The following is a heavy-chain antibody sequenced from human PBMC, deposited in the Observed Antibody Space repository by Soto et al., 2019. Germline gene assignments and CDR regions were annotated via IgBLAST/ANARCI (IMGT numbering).Heavy chain of an antibody. D-gene: IGHD1-1*01. J-gene: IGHJ2*01. CDR1: GFTFRDHF. V-gene: IGHV3-72*01. Sequence: EVRLVESGGGLVQPGGSLRLSCAASGFTFRDHFMDWVRQAPGQGLEWIARAKSRHQNFATQYAESVKGRFTVSRDDRTNSCFLQMNDLTTDDTAVYFCASPRGAWDGLLDRFFDFWGRGTLVTVSS. CDR2: AKSRHQNFAT. CDR3: ASPRGAWDGLLDRFFDF.